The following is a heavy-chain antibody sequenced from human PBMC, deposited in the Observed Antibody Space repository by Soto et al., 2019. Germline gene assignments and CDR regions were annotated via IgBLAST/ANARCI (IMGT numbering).Heavy chain of an antibody. Sequence: GSLRLSCAASGFTFTSYWMHWVRQAPGKGLVWVSXXNXXGXXXXXAXXVKGRFTISRDNAKNTLYLQMNSLRAEETAVYYCARAQVVAGTGGYYWGQGALVTVSS. CDR1: GFTFTSYW. V-gene: IGHV3-74*01. CDR2: XNXXGXXX. D-gene: IGHD6-19*01. J-gene: IGHJ4*02. CDR3: ARAQVVAGTGGYY.